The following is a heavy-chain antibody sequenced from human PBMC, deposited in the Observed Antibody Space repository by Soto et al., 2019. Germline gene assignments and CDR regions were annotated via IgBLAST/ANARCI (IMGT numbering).Heavy chain of an antibody. CDR2: IIPIFDTA. CDR1: GGTFSSYA. D-gene: IGHD6-13*01. Sequence: GASVKVSCKASGGTFSSYAISWVRQAPGQGLEWMGGIIPIFDTANYRQKFQGRVTITADKSTSTAYMELSSLRSEDTALYYCARDLGVAAHNWFDPWGQGTLVTVSS. J-gene: IGHJ5*02. V-gene: IGHV1-69*06. CDR3: ARDLGVAAHNWFDP.